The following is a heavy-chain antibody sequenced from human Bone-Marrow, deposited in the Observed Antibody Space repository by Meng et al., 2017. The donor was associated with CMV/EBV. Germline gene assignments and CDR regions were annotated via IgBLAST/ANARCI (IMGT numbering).Heavy chain of an antibody. V-gene: IGHV1-2*02. D-gene: IGHD2-2*02. CDR1: GYTFTGYY. CDR2: INPNSGGT. CDR3: ARDLTGYCSSTSCYTSHYYYGMDV. J-gene: IGHJ6*02. Sequence: ASVKVSCKASGYTFTGYYMHWVRQAPGQGLEWMGWINPNSGGTNYAQKFQGRVTMTRDTSISTAYMEMSRLRSDDTAVYYCARDLTGYCSSTSCYTSHYYYGMDVWGHGTTVTVSS.